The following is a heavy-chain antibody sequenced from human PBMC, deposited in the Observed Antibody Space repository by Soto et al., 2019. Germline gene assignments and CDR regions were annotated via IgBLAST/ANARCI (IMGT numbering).Heavy chain of an antibody. D-gene: IGHD2-15*01. CDR2: ISYDGRNK. CDR3: AKVETVVVGATGRNYGMAV. V-gene: IGHV3-30*18. J-gene: IGHJ6*02. CDR1: GFIFSSYG. Sequence: QVQLVESGGGVVQPGMSLRLSCAGSGFIFSSYGMHWVRQAPGKGLAWLAVISYDGRNKHYAATGKGRFTNSRDNSRITVDLQMNSLKAEDTEVYFCAKVETVVVGATGRNYGMAVWGQGHTVTVSS.